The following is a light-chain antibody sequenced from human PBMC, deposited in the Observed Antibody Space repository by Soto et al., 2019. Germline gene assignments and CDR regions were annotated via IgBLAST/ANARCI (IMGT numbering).Light chain of an antibody. J-gene: IGKJ2*01. Sequence: EIVLTQSPATLSLSPGERATLSCRASQSVSSYLAWYHQKPGQAPRLLIYDASNRATGIPARFSGSGSGTDFTLTISSLGPEDLAVYYCQQRSNWPRTFGPGTNLEIK. V-gene: IGKV3-11*01. CDR1: QSVSSY. CDR3: QQRSNWPRT. CDR2: DAS.